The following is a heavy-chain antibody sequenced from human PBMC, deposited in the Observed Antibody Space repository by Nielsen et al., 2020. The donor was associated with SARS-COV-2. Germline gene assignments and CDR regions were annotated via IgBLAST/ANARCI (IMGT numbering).Heavy chain of an antibody. Sequence: GGSLRFSCAGPGFTFSNYWMNWVRQAPGKGLEWVANIKQDESEEHYVDSVKGRFTISRDNANNLMYLQMNSLRGEDTAVYYCIRAGGYWGQGTLVTVSS. CDR3: IRAGGY. V-gene: IGHV3-7*03. CDR1: GFTFSNYW. J-gene: IGHJ4*02. CDR2: IKQDESEE.